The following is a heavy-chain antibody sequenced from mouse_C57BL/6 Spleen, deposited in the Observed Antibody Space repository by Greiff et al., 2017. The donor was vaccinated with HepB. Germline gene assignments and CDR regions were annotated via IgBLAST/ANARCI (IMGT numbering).Heavy chain of an antibody. J-gene: IGHJ2*01. V-gene: IGHV1-5*01. CDR2: IYPGNSDT. CDR3: TRSGGSPHYFDY. CDR1: GYTFTSYW. Sequence: EVQLQQSGTVLARPGASVKMSCKTSGYTFTSYWMHWVKQRPGQGLEWIGAIYPGNSDTSYNQKFKGKAKLTAVTSASTSYMELSSLTNEDSAVYYCTRSGGSPHYFDYWGQGTTLTVSS. D-gene: IGHD1-1*01.